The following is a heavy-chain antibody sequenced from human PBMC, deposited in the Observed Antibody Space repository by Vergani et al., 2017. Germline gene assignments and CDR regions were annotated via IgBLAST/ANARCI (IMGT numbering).Heavy chain of an antibody. CDR3: AKHGSRFATVAPAYFDY. D-gene: IGHD4-23*01. V-gene: IGHV3-23*01. Sequence: EVQLFESGGGLVPPGGSLRLSCAASGFTFSSYAMSWVRQAPVKGLEWVSAISGSGGSTYYADSVTGRFHISSDNSKNTLYLQMNSLRAEDTAVYYCAKHGSRFATVAPAYFDYWGQGTLVTVSS. J-gene: IGHJ4*02. CDR2: ISGSGGST. CDR1: GFTFSSYA.